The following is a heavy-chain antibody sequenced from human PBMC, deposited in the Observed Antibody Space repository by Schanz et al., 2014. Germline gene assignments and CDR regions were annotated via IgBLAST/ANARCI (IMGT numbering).Heavy chain of an antibody. Sequence: EVQLVESGGGLIQPGGSLRLSCAVSGFSVSTNYMSWVRQAPGKGLEWVSSIYINSGSTNYADSVKGRFIISRDSSKNTLFLQMNSLRAEDTAVYFCARDEGRDGYNFAFDVWGQGTLVTVSS. D-gene: IGHD5-12*01. CDR2: IYINSGST. CDR3: ARDEGRDGYNFAFDV. CDR1: GFSVSTNY. J-gene: IGHJ3*01. V-gene: IGHV3-53*01.